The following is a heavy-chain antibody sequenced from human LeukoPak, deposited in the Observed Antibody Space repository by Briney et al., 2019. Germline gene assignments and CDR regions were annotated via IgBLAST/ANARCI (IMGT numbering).Heavy chain of an antibody. CDR3: ARGDCSSTSCYSYYYYYGMDV. CDR1: GGSFSGYY. Sequence: SETLSLTCAVYGGSFSGYYWSWIRQAPGKGLEWIGEINHSGSTNYNPSLKSRVTISVDTSKNQFSLKLSSVTAADTAVYYCARGDCSSTSCYSYYYYYGMDVWGQGTTVTVSS. V-gene: IGHV4-34*01. D-gene: IGHD2-2*02. J-gene: IGHJ6*02. CDR2: INHSGST.